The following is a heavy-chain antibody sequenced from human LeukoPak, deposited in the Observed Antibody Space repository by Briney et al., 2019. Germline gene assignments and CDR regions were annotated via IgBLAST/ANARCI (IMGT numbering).Heavy chain of an antibody. D-gene: IGHD6-19*01. Sequence: GGSLRLSCAASGFTFSSYWMSWVRQAPGKGLEWVANIKQDGSEKYYVDSVKGRFTIYRDNAKNSLYLQMNSLRAEDTAVYYCASQVARYSSGWYGDYWGQGTLVTVSS. J-gene: IGHJ4*02. CDR3: ASQVARYSSGWYGDY. CDR2: IKQDGSEK. V-gene: IGHV3-7*01. CDR1: GFTFSSYW.